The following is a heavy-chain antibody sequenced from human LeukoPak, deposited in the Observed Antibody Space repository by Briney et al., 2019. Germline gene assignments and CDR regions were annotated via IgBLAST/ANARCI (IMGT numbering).Heavy chain of an antibody. D-gene: IGHD3-16*01. V-gene: IGHV3-64*01. CDR1: GFTFSRYA. CDR3: ASRSGYDYVWWAFDI. CDR2: ISSIGHIT. J-gene: IGHJ3*02. Sequence: GGSLRLSCAGSGFTFSRYAMHWVRQAPGKGLEYVAVISSIGHITYYANSVKGRFTISRDNSKNTLYLQMNSLRAEDTAVYYCASRSGYDYVWWAFDIWGQGTMVTVSS.